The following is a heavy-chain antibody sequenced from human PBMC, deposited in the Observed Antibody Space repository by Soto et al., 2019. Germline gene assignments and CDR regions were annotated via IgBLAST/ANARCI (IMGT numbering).Heavy chain of an antibody. CDR2: ISYDGSNK. Sequence: QVQLVESGGGVVQPGRSLRLSCAASGFTFSSYSMHWVRQAPGKGLEWVAVISYDGSNKYYADSVKGRFTISRDNSKNTLYLQMNSLRAEDTAVYYCAEGYCSGGSCYPSLSWGQGTLVTVSS. CDR1: GFTFSSYS. J-gene: IGHJ4*02. CDR3: AEGYCSGGSCYPSLS. V-gene: IGHV3-30*18. D-gene: IGHD2-15*01.